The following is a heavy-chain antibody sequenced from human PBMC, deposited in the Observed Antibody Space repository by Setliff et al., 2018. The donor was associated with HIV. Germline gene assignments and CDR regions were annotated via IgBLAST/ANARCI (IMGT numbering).Heavy chain of an antibody. V-gene: IGHV1-8*01. Sequence: ASVKVSCKASGHTFTNVDIQWLRRATGQGLEWMGWMNPNSGVSGYAQKFQGRVTMTRDTSISTAYMELSSLTSEDTGVYYCASGKGVGGVIITGGLDVWGKGTTVAVSS. D-gene: IGHD3-10*01. CDR2: MNPNSGVS. CDR3: ASGKGVGGVIITGGLDV. J-gene: IGHJ6*04. CDR1: GHTFTNVD.